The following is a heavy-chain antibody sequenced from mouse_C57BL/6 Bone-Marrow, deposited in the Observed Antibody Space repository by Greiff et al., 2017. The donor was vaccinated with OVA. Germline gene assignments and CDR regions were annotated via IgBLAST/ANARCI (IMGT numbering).Heavy chain of an antibody. CDR2: ISSGGSYT. Sequence: DVMLVESGGDLVKPGGSLKLSCAASGFTFSSYGMSWVRQTPDKRLEWVATISSGGSYTYYPDSVKGRFTISRDNAKNTLYLQMSSLKSEDTAMYYCAVYYDYEDYWGQGTTLTVSS. CDR1: GFTFSSYG. V-gene: IGHV5-6*02. J-gene: IGHJ2*01. CDR3: AVYYDYEDY. D-gene: IGHD2-4*01.